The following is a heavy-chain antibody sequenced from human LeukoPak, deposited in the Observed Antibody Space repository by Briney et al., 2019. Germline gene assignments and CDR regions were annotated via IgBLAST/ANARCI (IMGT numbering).Heavy chain of an antibody. D-gene: IGHD3-3*01. V-gene: IGHV4-39*07. CDR2: IYYSGST. CDR1: GGSISSSSYY. Sequence: SETLSLTCTVSGGSISSSSYYWGWIRQPPGKGLEWIGSIYYSGSTYYNPSLKSRVTISVDTSKNQFSLKLSSVTAADTAVYYCARAPRITIFGVVIHFDYWGQGTLVTVSS. J-gene: IGHJ4*02. CDR3: ARAPRITIFGVVIHFDY.